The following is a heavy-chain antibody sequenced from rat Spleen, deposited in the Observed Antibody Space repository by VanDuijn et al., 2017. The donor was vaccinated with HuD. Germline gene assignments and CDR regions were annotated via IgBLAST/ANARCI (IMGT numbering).Heavy chain of an antibody. Sequence: QVHLKESGPGLVQSSQTLSLTCTVSGFSLTSNGVSWVRQPPGEGLEWIAAISSGGSTYYNSALKSRLSISRDTSKSQVFLKMNSLQTEDTAIYFCTRGHYGYNYYFDYWGQGVMVTVSS. CDR1: GFSLTSNG. V-gene: IGHV2S12*01. J-gene: IGHJ2*01. D-gene: IGHD1-9*01. CDR2: ISSGGST. CDR3: TRGHYGYNYYFDY.